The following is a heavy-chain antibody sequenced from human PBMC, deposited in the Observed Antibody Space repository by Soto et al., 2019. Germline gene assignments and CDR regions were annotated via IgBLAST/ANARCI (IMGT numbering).Heavy chain of an antibody. J-gene: IGHJ6*03. Sequence: QVQLVESGGGVVQPGRSLRLSCAASGFTFSRYGMHLVRRAPGKGLEWVAVIGYDGSNKYYADSVKGRFTISRDNSKNTLYLQMNRRRAEDTAVYYCAREARGYDEAVNYDYMDVWGKGTTVTVSS. CDR3: AREARGYDEAVNYDYMDV. CDR2: IGYDGSNK. CDR1: GFTFSRYG. D-gene: IGHD5-12*01. V-gene: IGHV3-33*01.